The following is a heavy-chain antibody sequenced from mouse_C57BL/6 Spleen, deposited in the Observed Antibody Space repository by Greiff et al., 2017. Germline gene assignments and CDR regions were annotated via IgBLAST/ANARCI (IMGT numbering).Heavy chain of an antibody. J-gene: IGHJ2*01. D-gene: IGHD1-2*01. Sequence: EVQLQQSGPVLVKPGASVKMSCKASGYTFTDYYMNWVKQSHGKGLEWIGVINPYNGGTSYNQKFKGKATLTVDKSSSTAYMELNSLTSEDSAVYYCARGTTALDYWGQGTTLTVSS. CDR2: INPYNGGT. CDR1: GYTFTDYY. V-gene: IGHV1-19*01. CDR3: ARGTTALDY.